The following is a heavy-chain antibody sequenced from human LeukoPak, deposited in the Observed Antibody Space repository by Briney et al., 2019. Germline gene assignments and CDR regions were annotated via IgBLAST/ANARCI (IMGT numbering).Heavy chain of an antibody. J-gene: IGHJ4*02. Sequence: PSETLSLTCAVYGGSFSGYYWSWIRRPPGKGLEWIGEINQSGSTNYNPSLKSRVTISVDTSKNQFYLQMNSVTAADTAVYYCARNGWYSFEYCGQGTLVTVSS. CDR2: INQSGST. CDR1: GGSFSGYY. D-gene: IGHD6-19*01. CDR3: ARNGWYSFEY. V-gene: IGHV4-34*01.